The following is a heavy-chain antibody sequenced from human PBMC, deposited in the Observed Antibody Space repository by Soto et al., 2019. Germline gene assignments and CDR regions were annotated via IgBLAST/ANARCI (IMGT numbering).Heavy chain of an antibody. CDR2: TYYSGST. D-gene: IGHD1-1*01. CDR1: GGSISSGDYY. Sequence: SETLSLTCTVSGGSISSGDYYWSWIRQPPGKGLEWIGYTYYSGSTYYNPSLKSRVTISVDTSKNQFSLKLSSVTAADTAVYYCARDRNWKGYYGMDVWGQGTTVTVSS. V-gene: IGHV4-30-4*01. J-gene: IGHJ6*02. CDR3: ARDRNWKGYYGMDV.